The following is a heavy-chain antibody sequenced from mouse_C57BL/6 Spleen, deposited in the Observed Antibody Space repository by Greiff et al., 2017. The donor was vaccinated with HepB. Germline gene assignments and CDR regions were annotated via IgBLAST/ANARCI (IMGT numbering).Heavy chain of an antibody. CDR2: INPNNGTT. D-gene: IGHD2-2*01. CDR3: ARRGAGYEGYFDV. V-gene: IGHV1-39*01. J-gene: IGHJ1*03. Sequence: VQLKESGPELVKPGASVKISCKASGYSFTDYNMNWVKQSNGKSLEWIGVINPNNGTTSYNQKFKGKATLTVDQSSSTAYMQLNSLTSADSAVYYCARRGAGYEGYFDVWGTGTTVTVSS. CDR1: GYSFTDYN.